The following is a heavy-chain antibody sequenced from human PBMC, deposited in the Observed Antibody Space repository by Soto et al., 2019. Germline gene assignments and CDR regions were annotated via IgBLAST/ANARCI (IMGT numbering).Heavy chain of an antibody. Sequence: QVQLVQSGAEVKKPGSSVKVSCKASGGTFSSYAISWVRQAPGQGLEWMGGIIPIFGTANYAQNFQGRVTITADESTSNAYMELSSLRSEDTAVYYCARGGSVGTADYYGMDVWGQGTTVTVSS. CDR2: IIPIFGTA. CDR3: ARGGSVGTADYYGMDV. J-gene: IGHJ6*02. V-gene: IGHV1-69*12. D-gene: IGHD6-25*01. CDR1: GGTFSSYA.